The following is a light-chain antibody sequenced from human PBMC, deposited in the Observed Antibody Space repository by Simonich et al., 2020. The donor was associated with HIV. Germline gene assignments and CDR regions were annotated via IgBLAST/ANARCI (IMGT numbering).Light chain of an antibody. V-gene: IGLV1-40*01. CDR1: SSNIGAGYD. J-gene: IGLJ3*02. CDR3: QSYDSSLSGWV. CDR2: GNS. Sequence: QSVLTQPPSVSGAPGQRVTISCSGSSSNIGAGYDVHWYQQLPGKAPKLLIYGNSNRPSGVPDRFSGSKSGTSASLAITGLQAKDEADYYCQSYDSSLSGWVFGGGTKLTVL.